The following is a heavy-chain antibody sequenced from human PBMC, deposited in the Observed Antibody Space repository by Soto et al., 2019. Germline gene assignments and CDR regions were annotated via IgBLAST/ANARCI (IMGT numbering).Heavy chain of an antibody. Sequence: SETLSLTCTVSGGSISSYYWSWIRQPPGKGLEWIGYIYYSGSTNYNPSLKSRVTISVDTSKNQFSLKLSSVTAADTAVYYCARSLRFLEWLSHDYYKDVWGKGTTVTVSS. CDR3: ARSLRFLEWLSHDYYKDV. V-gene: IGHV4-59*01. CDR2: IYYSGST. D-gene: IGHD3-3*01. CDR1: GGSISSYY. J-gene: IGHJ6*03.